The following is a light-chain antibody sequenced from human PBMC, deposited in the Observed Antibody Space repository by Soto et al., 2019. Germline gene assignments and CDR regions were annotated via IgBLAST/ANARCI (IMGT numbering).Light chain of an antibody. CDR2: KAS. CDR3: QQYSSFALN. Sequence: DIQMTQSPSTLSASVGDRVTITCRASQSISSWLAWYQQKPGKAPKLLIYKASSLESGVPSRFSGSGSGTEFTLILSSVQPDDFATYYCQQYSSFALNFGGGTKVEIK. V-gene: IGKV1-5*03. CDR1: QSISSW. J-gene: IGKJ4*01.